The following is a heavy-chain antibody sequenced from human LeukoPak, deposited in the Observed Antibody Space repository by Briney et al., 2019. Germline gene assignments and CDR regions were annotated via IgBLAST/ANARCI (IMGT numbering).Heavy chain of an antibody. CDR3: ARSPISYYYYYMDV. CDR1: GYTFTGYY. J-gene: IGHJ6*03. V-gene: IGHV1-2*02. CDR2: INPNSGGT. D-gene: IGHD3-3*02. Sequence: GASVKVSCKASGYTFTGYYMHWVRQAPGQGLEWMGWINPNSGGTKYAQKFQGRVTMTRDTSISTAYMELSRLTSDDTAVYYCARSPISYYYYYMDVWGKGTTVTISS.